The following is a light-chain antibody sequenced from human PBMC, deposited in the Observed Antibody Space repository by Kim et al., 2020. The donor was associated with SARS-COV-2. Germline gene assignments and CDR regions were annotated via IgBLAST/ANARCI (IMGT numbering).Light chain of an antibody. CDR3: LQTYISPFT. V-gene: IGKV1-39*01. J-gene: IGKJ3*01. CDR1: QNINSH. CDR2: AAS. Sequence: DIQMTQSPSSLSASVGDRVTITCRTSQNINSHLNWYHQKPGRAPKLLIYAASTFQGGVPSRFSGSGSETDFTLTITSLQPEDFATYFCLQTYISPFTFCPGTKVDIK.